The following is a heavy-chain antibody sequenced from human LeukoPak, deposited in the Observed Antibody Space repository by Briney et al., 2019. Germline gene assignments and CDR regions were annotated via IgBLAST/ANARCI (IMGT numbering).Heavy chain of an antibody. V-gene: IGHV3-21*01. CDR2: ITGSSGNT. CDR1: GFTFSSYS. Sequence: PGVSLRLSCAASGFTFSSYSMIWVRQAPGKGLEWVSTITGSSGNTYYAEPAKGRFTISRDNAKNSLYLQMNNLRAEDTAVYYCGRDFNYWGQGTLVTVAS. J-gene: IGHJ4*02. CDR3: GRDFNY.